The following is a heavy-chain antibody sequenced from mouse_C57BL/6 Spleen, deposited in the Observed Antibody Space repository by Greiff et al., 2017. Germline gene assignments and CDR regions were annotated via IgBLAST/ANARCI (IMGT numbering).Heavy chain of an antibody. CDR1: GFTFSSYA. V-gene: IGHV5-4*01. CDR3: ARDSGLTGTNYFDY. J-gene: IGHJ2*01. Sequence: EVHLVESGGGLVKPGGSLKLSCAASGFTFSSYAMSWVRQTPEKRLEWVATISDGGSYTYYPDDVKGRLTISRDNAKNNLYLQMSHLKSEDTAMYYCARDSGLTGTNYFDYWGQGTTLTVSS. D-gene: IGHD4-1*01. CDR2: ISDGGSYT.